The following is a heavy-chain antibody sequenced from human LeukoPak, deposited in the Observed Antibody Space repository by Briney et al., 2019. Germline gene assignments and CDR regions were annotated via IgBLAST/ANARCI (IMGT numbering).Heavy chain of an antibody. D-gene: IGHD3-10*01. CDR3: ARDEDYYGSGSHVPYFDY. J-gene: IGHJ4*02. CDR1: GFTFSSYW. V-gene: IGHV3-7*01. Sequence: GGSLRLSCAASGFTFSSYWMSWVRQAPGKGPEWVANIKQDGSEKYYVDSVKGRFTISRDNAKNSLYLQMNSLRAEDTAVYYCARDEDYYGSGSHVPYFDYWGQGTLVTVSS. CDR2: IKQDGSEK.